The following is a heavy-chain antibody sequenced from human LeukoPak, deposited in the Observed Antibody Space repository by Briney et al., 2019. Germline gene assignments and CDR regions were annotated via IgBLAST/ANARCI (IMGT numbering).Heavy chain of an antibody. V-gene: IGHV4-34*01. CDR1: GGPFSGYY. Sequence: SETLSLTCAVYGGPFSGYYWSWIRQPPGKGLEWIGEINHSGSTNYNPSLKSRVTISVDTSKNQFSLKLSSVTAADTAVYYCARGVQYDILTGYYPRYYYGMDVWGQGTTVTVSS. CDR3: ARGVQYDILTGYYPRYYYGMDV. D-gene: IGHD3-9*01. CDR2: INHSGST. J-gene: IGHJ6*02.